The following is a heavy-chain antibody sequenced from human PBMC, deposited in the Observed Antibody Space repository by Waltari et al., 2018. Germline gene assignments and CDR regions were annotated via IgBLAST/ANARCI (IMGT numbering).Heavy chain of an antibody. V-gene: IGHV5-51*03. CDR1: GDKFSHSW. D-gene: IGHD3-16*02. Sequence: EVRLVQSGAEVKKPGESLKISCTGSGDKFSHSWIGWVGQLPGKGLEWMGIIYVGDSETRYSPSFRGQVTMSADKSITTAYLQWSSLKASDTAMYYCARREHDYDYVGGSYRRVIDTFDIWGQGTRVTVSS. CDR2: IYVGDSET. J-gene: IGHJ3*02. CDR3: ARREHDYDYVGGSYRRVIDTFDI.